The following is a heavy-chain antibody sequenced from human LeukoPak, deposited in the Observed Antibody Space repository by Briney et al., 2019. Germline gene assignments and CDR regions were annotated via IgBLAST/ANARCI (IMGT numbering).Heavy chain of an antibody. CDR2: ISSSSSYI. V-gene: IGHV3-21*01. Sequence: GGSLRLSCAASGFTFSSYSMNWVRQAPGKGLEWVSSISSSSSYIYYADSVKGRFTISRDNAKNSLYLQMNSLRAEDTAVYYCARDKRGWGGLDYWGQGTLVTVSS. D-gene: IGHD3-16*01. J-gene: IGHJ4*02. CDR1: GFTFSSYS. CDR3: ARDKRGWGGLDY.